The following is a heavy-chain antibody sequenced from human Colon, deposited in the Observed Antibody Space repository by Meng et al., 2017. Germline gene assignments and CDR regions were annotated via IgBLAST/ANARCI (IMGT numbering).Heavy chain of an antibody. CDR3: VRSSAWVRTGFDP. D-gene: IGHD6-19*01. CDR2: IGHSGFT. J-gene: IGHJ5*02. Sequence: QSQRQESGPGRGKPSEALSRTCSVSGGSISTSGYYWGWVRQPPGKGLEWIGSIGHSGFTYYTPSLKSRVAVSLDTSKSQFSLMLTSVTAADTAVYYCVRSSAWVRTGFDPWGQGTLVTVSS. CDR1: GGSISTSGYY. V-gene: IGHV4-39*01.